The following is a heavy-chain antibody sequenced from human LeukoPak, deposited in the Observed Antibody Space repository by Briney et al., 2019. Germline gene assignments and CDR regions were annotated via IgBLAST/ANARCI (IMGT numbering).Heavy chain of an antibody. V-gene: IGHV3-30*03. J-gene: IGHJ6*02. Sequence: PGRSLRLSCAASGFTFSSYGMHWVRQAPGKGLEWVAVISYDGSNKYYADSVKGRFTISRDNSKNTLYLQMNSLRAEDTAVYYCASPGIAAAGSNYYYYYGMDVWGQGTTVTVSS. CDR1: GFTFSSYG. CDR3: ASPGIAAAGSNYYYYYGMDV. CDR2: ISYDGSNK. D-gene: IGHD6-13*01.